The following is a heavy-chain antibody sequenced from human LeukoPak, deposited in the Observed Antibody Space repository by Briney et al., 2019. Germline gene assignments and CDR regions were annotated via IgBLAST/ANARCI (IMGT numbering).Heavy chain of an antibody. CDR2: IYPGDSDT. V-gene: IGHV5-51*01. J-gene: IGHJ5*02. Sequence: PGESLKISCKGSGYSFTSYWIGWVRQMPGKGLEWMGIIYPGDSDTRYSPSFQGQVTISADKSIATAYLQWSSLKASDTAVYYCARDTDLVTGGPAWFDAWGQGTLVTVSS. CDR3: ARDTDLVTGGPAWFDA. CDR1: GYSFTSYW. D-gene: IGHD5-18*01.